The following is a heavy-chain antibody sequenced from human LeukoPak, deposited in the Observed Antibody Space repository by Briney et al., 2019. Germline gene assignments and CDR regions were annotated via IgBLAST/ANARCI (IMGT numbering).Heavy chain of an antibody. V-gene: IGHV5-51*01. Sequence: PGESLKISCKGSGYSFTSYWIGWVRQMPGKGLEWMGIIYPGDSDTRYSPSFQGQVTISADKSISTAHLQWSSLKASDTAMYYCARGYYDILTGFVSPRAFDIWGQGTMVTVSS. CDR1: GYSFTSYW. CDR3: ARGYYDILTGFVSPRAFDI. CDR2: IYPGDSDT. J-gene: IGHJ3*02. D-gene: IGHD3-9*01.